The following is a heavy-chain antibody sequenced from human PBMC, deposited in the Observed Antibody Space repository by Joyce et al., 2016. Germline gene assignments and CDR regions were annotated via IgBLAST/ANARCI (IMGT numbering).Heavy chain of an antibody. CDR1: GYTFKRYG. V-gene: IGHV1-18*01. CDR3: ARGPRLVITRLMSNGGFDI. CDR2: ISSYDGNT. Sequence: VRLVQSGPEVKKTGASVKVSCKASGYTFKRYGVSWVRQAPVQGLEWMGWISSYDGNTHHSEKVQGIVTMTTDTITSTAFMELRSLRVDDTAVYYCARGPRLVITRLMSNGGFDIWGQGTAVIVSS. D-gene: IGHD2-8*01. J-gene: IGHJ3*02.